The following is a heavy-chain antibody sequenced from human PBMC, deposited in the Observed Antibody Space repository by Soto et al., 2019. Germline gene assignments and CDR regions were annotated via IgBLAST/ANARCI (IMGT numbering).Heavy chain of an antibody. V-gene: IGHV1-2*04. D-gene: IGHD2-8*01. J-gene: IGHJ6*02. Sequence: QVQLVQSGAEVKKPGASVKVSCKASGYSFTDYHIHWVRQAPGQGLEGLGRVNPKSGGTSTAQKVQGWVTMTTDTSISTASMELTRLTSDDTAIYYCARGDSTDCSNGVCSFFYNHDMDVWGQGTTVPVSS. CDR2: VNPKSGGT. CDR3: ARGDSTDCSNGVCSFFYNHDMDV. CDR1: GYSFTDYH.